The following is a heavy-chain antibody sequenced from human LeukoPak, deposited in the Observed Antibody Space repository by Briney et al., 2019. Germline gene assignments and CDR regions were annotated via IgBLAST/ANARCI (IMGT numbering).Heavy chain of an antibody. Sequence: ASVKVSCLASGYTFTGYYMHWVRQAPGQGLEWMGWINPNSGGTNYAQKFQGRVTMTRDTSISTAYMELSRLRSDDTAVYYCPRVNCRQLVLSFLYWGQGTLVSVST. V-gene: IGHV1-2*02. CDR2: INPNSGGT. CDR3: PRVNCRQLVLSFLY. CDR1: GYTFTGYY. D-gene: IGHD6-13*01. J-gene: IGHJ4*02.